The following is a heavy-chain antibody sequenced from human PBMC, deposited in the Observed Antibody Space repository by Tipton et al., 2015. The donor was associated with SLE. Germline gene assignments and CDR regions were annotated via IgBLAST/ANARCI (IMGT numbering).Heavy chain of an antibody. CDR1: GFTFSSYS. J-gene: IGHJ5*02. V-gene: IGHV3-21*01. CDR3: AREEGWFDP. Sequence: SLRLSCAASGFTFSSYSMNWVRQAPGKGLEWVSSISSSSSYMYYADSVKGRFTISRDNAKNSLYLQMNSLRAEDTAVYYCAREEGWFDPWGQGTLVTVSS. CDR2: ISSSSSYM.